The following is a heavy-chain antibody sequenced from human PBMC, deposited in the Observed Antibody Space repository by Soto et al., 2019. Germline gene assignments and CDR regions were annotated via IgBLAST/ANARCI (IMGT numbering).Heavy chain of an antibody. V-gene: IGHV3-23*01. CDR3: AYRSSSSTFDY. D-gene: IGHD6-6*01. CDR1: GFTFSSYA. CDR2: ISGSDDST. Sequence: EVQLLESGGGLVQPGESLRLSCAASGFTFSSYAMSWVRQAPGKGLEWVSVISGSDDSTYYADSVKGRFTISRDNSKNTLYLQMNSMRAEDTAVYYCAYRSSSSTFDYWGQGTLVTVSS. J-gene: IGHJ4*02.